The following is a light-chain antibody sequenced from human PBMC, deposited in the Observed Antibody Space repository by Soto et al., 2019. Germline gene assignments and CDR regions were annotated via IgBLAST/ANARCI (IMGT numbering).Light chain of an antibody. J-gene: IGKJ5*01. Sequence: EIVMTQSPATLSVSPGERATLSCRASQSIGSNLAWYQQKPGQAPRLLIYAAYNRATGIPPRFSGSGSGTDFTLTISSLEPEDSAVYYCQQRHMWPITFGQGTRLEIK. CDR3: QQRHMWPIT. CDR2: AAY. V-gene: IGKV3-11*01. CDR1: QSIGSN.